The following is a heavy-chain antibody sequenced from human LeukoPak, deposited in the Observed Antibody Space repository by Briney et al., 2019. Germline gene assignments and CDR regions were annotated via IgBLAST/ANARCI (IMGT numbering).Heavy chain of an antibody. CDR3: ARGWRAHDY. J-gene: IGHJ4*02. CDR2: TYYRSKWYN. Sequence: SQTLSLTCAISGDSVSSSSAAWNWIRQSPSRGLEWLGRTYYRSKWYNEYAVSVNSRIAIKTDSAKNQFSLQLNSVTPEDTAVYYCARGWRAHDYWGQGTLVTVSS. CDR1: GDSVSSSSAA. V-gene: IGHV6-1*01. D-gene: IGHD5-24*01.